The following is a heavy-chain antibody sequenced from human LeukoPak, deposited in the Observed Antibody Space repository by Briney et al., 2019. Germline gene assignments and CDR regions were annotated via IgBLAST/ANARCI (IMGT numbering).Heavy chain of an antibody. CDR2: IYSGDNT. CDR1: GFTVSSNY. J-gene: IGHJ4*02. V-gene: IGHV3-53*04. D-gene: IGHD1-7*01. Sequence: GGSLRLSCAASGFTVSSNYMSWVRQAPGKGLEWVSVIYSGDNTYYADSVKGRFTISRHNSKNTLYLQMNSLRAEDTAVYYCASGANWNYFFDFWGQGTLVTVSS. CDR3: ASGANWNYFFDF.